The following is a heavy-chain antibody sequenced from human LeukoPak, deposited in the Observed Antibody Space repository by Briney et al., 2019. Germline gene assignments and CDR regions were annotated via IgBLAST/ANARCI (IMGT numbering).Heavy chain of an antibody. D-gene: IGHD3-16*01. CDR1: GGSISSSSYY. V-gene: IGHV4-39*07. CDR3: ARAVYTVGLFDY. J-gene: IGHJ4*02. CDR2: IYYSGST. Sequence: PSETLSLTCTVSGGSISSSSYYWGWIRQPPGKGLEWIGSIYYSGSTYYNPSLKSRVTISVDTSKNQFSLKLSSVTAADTAVYYCARAVYTVGLFDYWGQGTLVTVSS.